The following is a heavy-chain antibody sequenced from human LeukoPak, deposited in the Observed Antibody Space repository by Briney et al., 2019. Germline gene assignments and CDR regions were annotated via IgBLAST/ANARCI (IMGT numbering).Heavy chain of an antibody. D-gene: IGHD5-18*01. J-gene: IGHJ4*02. CDR2: IHHFGRT. Sequence: SETLSLTCSVSGDSIISYYLNWLRQSPGKGLEWIGNIHHFGRTEYNSSLRSRVTMFLDSSKNQFSLKLTSVTPTDTAVYYCARGLWTQPGLVPFNYWDQGLLVTVSS. V-gene: IGHV4-59*01. CDR1: GDSIISYY. CDR3: ARGLWTQPGLVPFNY.